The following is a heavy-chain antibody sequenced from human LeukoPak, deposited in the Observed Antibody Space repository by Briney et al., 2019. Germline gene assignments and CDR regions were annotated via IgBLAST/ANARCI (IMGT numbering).Heavy chain of an antibody. CDR3: ARGGSGATFDI. Sequence: ASVNVSCKTSGYTFTRYTIHWMRQAPGQGLEWMGWINTDNGNTKYPQQFQGRVTSIRDTSANTVYMELSSLRSEDTATCYCARGGSGATFDIWGQGTMVTVSS. D-gene: IGHD1-26*01. J-gene: IGHJ3*02. V-gene: IGHV1-3*04. CDR2: INTDNGNT. CDR1: GYTFTRYT.